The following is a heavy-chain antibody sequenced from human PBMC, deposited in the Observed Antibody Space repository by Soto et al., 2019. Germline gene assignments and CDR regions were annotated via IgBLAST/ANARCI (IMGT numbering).Heavy chain of an antibody. Sequence: ASVKVSCKASGYTFTSYYINWVRQATGQGLEWMGWMNPNSGNTGYAQKFQGRVTMTRNTSISTAYMELSSLRSEDTAVYYCARGLLQPHQGVYYYYYGMDVWGQGTTVTVSS. D-gene: IGHD2-15*01. V-gene: IGHV1-8*01. CDR2: MNPNSGNT. J-gene: IGHJ6*02. CDR3: ARGLLQPHQGVYYYYYGMDV. CDR1: GYTFTSYY.